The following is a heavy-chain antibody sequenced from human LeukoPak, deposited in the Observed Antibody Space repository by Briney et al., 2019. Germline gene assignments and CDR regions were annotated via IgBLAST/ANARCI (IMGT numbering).Heavy chain of an antibody. CDR3: AKGSYYYDSSGPRPHFDY. Sequence: GGSLRLSCAASGFTFSSYGMSWVRQAPGKGLEWVSAISGSGGSTYYADSVKGRFTISRDNSKNTLYLQMNSLRAEDTAVYYCAKGSYYYDSSGPRPHFDYWGQGTLVTVSS. D-gene: IGHD3-22*01. V-gene: IGHV3-23*01. CDR2: ISGSGGST. J-gene: IGHJ4*02. CDR1: GFTFSSYG.